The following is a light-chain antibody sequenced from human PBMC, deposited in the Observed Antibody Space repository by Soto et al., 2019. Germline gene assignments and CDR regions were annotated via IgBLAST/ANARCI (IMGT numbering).Light chain of an antibody. V-gene: IGKV3-11*01. CDR2: EAS. Sequence: EIVMTQSPATLSVSPGQRASLSCRASQSVSTTVAWYHQKPGQAPRLLIHEASSRATGIPARFSGSGSGTDFTLTISSLEPEDSAVYYCQQRSDWPLITFGQGTRLEIK. CDR1: QSVSTT. J-gene: IGKJ5*01. CDR3: QQRSDWPLIT.